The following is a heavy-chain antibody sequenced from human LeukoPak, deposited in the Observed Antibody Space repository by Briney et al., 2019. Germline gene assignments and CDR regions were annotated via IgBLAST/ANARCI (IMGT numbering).Heavy chain of an antibody. CDR1: GFTFSSYA. D-gene: IGHD3-16*01. J-gene: IGHJ4*02. CDR3: ARDVLGEPTYYFDY. Sequence: GGSLRLSCAASGFTFSSYAMHWVRQAPGKGLEWVAVISYDGSNKHYADSVKGRFTISRDNSKNTLYLQMNSLRAEDTAVYYCARDVLGEPTYYFDYWGQGTLVTVSS. V-gene: IGHV3-30*04. CDR2: ISYDGSNK.